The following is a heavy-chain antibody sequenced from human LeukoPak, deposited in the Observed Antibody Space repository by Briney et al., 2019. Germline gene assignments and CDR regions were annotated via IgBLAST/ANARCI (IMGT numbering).Heavy chain of an antibody. CDR2: MNPNSGNT. CDR3: ARGRRGGYYYDSSGYFRNWFDP. Sequence: ASVKVSCKASGYTFTSYDINRVRQATGQGLEWMGWMNPNSGNTGYAQKFQGRVTMTRNTSISTAYMELSSLRSEDTAVYYCARGRRGGYYYDSSGYFRNWFDPWGQGTLVTVSS. CDR1: GYTFTSYD. D-gene: IGHD3-22*01. V-gene: IGHV1-8*01. J-gene: IGHJ5*02.